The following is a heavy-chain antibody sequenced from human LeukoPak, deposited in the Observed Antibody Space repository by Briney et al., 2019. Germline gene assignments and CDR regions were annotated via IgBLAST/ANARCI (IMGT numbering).Heavy chain of an antibody. D-gene: IGHD5-18*01. J-gene: IGHJ6*02. V-gene: IGHV3-7*01. CDR1: GFTFSRYW. CDR3: AREGYSFGMDV. Sequence: QPGGSLRLSCAASGFTFSRYWMSWVRQAPGKGLEWVANIKQDGSEKYYVDSVKGRFTISRDNAKNSLYLQMNSLRAEDTAVYYCAREGYSFGMDVWGQGTTVTVSS. CDR2: IKQDGSEK.